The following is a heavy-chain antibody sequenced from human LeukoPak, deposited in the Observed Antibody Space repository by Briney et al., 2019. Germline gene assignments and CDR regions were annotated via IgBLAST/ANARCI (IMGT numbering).Heavy chain of an antibody. D-gene: IGHD2-2*01. J-gene: IGHJ2*01. Sequence: PGGSLRLSCAASGFTFSSYWMSWVRQAPGKGLEWVANIKQDGSEKYYVDSVKGRFTISRDNARNSLYLQMNSLRAEDTAVYYCARGADTVVVPAAKSWDLYYGSGSHWYFDLWGRGTLVTVSS. CDR2: IKQDGSEK. CDR1: GFTFSSYW. CDR3: ARGADTVVVPAAKSWDLYYGSGSHWYFDL. V-gene: IGHV3-7*04.